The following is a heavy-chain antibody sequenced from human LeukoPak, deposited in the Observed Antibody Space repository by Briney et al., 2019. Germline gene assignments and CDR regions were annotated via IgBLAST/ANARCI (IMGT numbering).Heavy chain of an antibody. J-gene: IGHJ4*02. Sequence: GGSLRLSCAASGFTVSSNYMSWVRQAPGKGLEWVSVIYSGGSTYYADSVKGRFTTPRDISKNTLYLQMNSLRAEDTAVYYCARASMAAAGYYFDYWGQGTLVTVSS. V-gene: IGHV3-53*01. CDR1: GFTVSSNY. D-gene: IGHD6-13*01. CDR2: IYSGGST. CDR3: ARASMAAAGYYFDY.